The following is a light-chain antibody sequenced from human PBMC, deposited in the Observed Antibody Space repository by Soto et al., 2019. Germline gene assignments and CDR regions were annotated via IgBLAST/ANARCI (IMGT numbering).Light chain of an antibody. CDR1: SSDVGAYNY. CDR2: EVS. J-gene: IGLJ3*02. V-gene: IGLV2-8*01. CDR3: SSYAGSNNLV. Sequence: QSALTQPPSASGSPGQSVTLSCTGTSSDVGAYNYVSWYQQHPGKAPKLVIYEVSKRPSGVPDHFSGSQSGNTASLTVSGLQAEDEADYYCSSYAGSNNLVFGGGTKLTVL.